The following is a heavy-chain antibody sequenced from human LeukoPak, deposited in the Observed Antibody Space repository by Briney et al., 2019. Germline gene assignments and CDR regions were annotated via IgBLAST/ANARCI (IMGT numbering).Heavy chain of an antibody. CDR1: GFTFSNAW. D-gene: IGHD3-3*01. Sequence: GGSLRLSCAASGFTFSNAWMSWVRQAPGKGLEWVGRIKSKTDVGTTDYAAPVQGRFTISRDDSKNTLYLQMNSLKTEETAVYYCTTVDYDVWSGPLYYFDCWGQGTLVTVSS. J-gene: IGHJ4*02. V-gene: IGHV3-15*01. CDR3: TTVDYDVWSGPLYYFDC. CDR2: IKSKTDVGTT.